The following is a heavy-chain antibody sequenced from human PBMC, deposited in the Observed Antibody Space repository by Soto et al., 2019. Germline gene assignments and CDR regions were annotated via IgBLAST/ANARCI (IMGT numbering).Heavy chain of an antibody. CDR1: GFTFTRYS. J-gene: IGHJ4*02. CDR2: ISSTTNYI. Sequence: EVQLVESGGGLVKPGGSLRLSCAASGFTFTRYSMNWVRQAPGKGLEWVSSISSTTNYIYYVDSMKGRFTISRDNAKNSLYLEMNRPRAEDTGVYYCARESEDLTSNFDYWGQGTLVTVSS. V-gene: IGHV3-21*06. CDR3: ARESEDLTSNFDY.